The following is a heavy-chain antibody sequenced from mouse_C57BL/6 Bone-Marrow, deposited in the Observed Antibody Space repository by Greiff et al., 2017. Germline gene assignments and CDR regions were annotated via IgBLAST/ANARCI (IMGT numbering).Heavy chain of an antibody. CDR3: ARDHYYGSSYDWFAY. Sequence: QVQLKQSGPELVKPGASVKISCKASGYAFSSSWMNWVKQRPGKGLEWIGRIYPGDGDTNYNGKFKGKATLTADKSSSTAYMQLSSLTSEDSAVYFCARDHYYGSSYDWFAYWGQGTLVTVSA. CDR2: IYPGDGDT. D-gene: IGHD1-1*01. CDR1: GYAFSSSW. V-gene: IGHV1-82*01. J-gene: IGHJ3*01.